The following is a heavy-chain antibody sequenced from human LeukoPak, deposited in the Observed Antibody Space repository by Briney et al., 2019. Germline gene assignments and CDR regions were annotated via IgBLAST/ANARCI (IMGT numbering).Heavy chain of an antibody. CDR3: ARSLDYGDYEEGFDY. Sequence: GASLQISCEGSGSIFTTYWIGWGRQLPGKGLEWMGIIYPGDSDTRYSPSFQGQVTISADKSISTAYLQWSSLKASDTAMYYCARSLDYGDYEEGFDYWGQGTLVTVSS. V-gene: IGHV5-51*01. CDR2: IYPGDSDT. D-gene: IGHD4-17*01. CDR1: GSIFTTYW. J-gene: IGHJ4*02.